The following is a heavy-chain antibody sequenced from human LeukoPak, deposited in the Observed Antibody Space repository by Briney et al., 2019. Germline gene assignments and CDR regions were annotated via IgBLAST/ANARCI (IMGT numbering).Heavy chain of an antibody. J-gene: IGHJ3*02. V-gene: IGHV1-18*01. CDR2: ISAYNGNT. Sequence: ASVKVSCKASGGTFSSYAISWVRQAPGQGLEWMGWISAYNGNTNYAQKFQGRVTMTTDTSTSTAYMELRSLRSDDTAVYYCARLDVVWAFDIWGQGTMVTVSS. CDR3: ARLDVVWAFDI. CDR1: GGTFSSYA. D-gene: IGHD3-16*01.